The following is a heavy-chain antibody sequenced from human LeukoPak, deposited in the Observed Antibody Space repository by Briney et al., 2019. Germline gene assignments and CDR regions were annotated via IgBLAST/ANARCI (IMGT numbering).Heavy chain of an antibody. V-gene: IGHV4-34*01. D-gene: IGHD5-12*01. Sequence: PSETLSLTCAVYGGSFSGYYRSWIRQPPGKGLEWIGEINPSGSPNYNPSLKSRVTISVDTSKNQFSLKLSSVTATDTAVYYCARAGYSGSDFSVWGKGSTVTVSS. CDR2: INPSGSP. CDR1: GGSFSGYY. CDR3: ARAGYSGSDFSV. J-gene: IGHJ6*04.